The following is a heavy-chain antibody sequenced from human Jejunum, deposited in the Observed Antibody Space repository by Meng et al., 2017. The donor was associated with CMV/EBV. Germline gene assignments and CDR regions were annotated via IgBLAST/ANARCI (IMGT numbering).Heavy chain of an antibody. D-gene: IGHD6-6*01. CDR2: ISYDGSDN. Sequence: FPFSNYAMHWVRRAPGKGLEWVAVISYDGSDNYYADSVKGRFTISRDNSKNTLDLQMNSLRAEDTAVYFCARGRVSYTSWSPQDYWGQGALVTVSS. J-gene: IGHJ4*02. CDR3: ARGRVSYTSWSPQDY. V-gene: IGHV3-30-3*01. CDR1: FPFSNYA.